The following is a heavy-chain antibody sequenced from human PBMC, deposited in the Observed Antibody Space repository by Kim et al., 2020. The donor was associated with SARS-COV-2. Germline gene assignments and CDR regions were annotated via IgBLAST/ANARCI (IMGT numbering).Heavy chain of an antibody. V-gene: IGHV3-23*01. CDR2: ISGSGGST. Sequence: GGSLRLSCAASGFTFSSYAMSWVRQAPGKGLEWVSAISGSGGSTYYADSVKGRFTISRDNSKNTLYLQMNSLRAEDTAVYYCAKDRLLAGLYYDILTGTLDYWGQGTLVTVSS. CDR3: AKDRLLAGLYYDILTGTLDY. CDR1: GFTFSSYA. J-gene: IGHJ4*02. D-gene: IGHD3-9*01.